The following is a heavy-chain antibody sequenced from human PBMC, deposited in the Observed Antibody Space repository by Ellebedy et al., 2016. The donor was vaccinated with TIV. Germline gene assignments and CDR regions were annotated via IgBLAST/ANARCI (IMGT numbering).Heavy chain of an antibody. CDR1: GYSFTSYW. V-gene: IGHV5-51*01. J-gene: IGHJ5*02. CDR3: TRRPGDSSSWDNWFDP. Sequence: GESLKISCKVSGYSFTSYWIAWVRHMPGKGLDWMGSIPTADSDTKYSPSFQGQVTMSAAKSTSTAYLQWSSLKAADTAMYYCTRRPGDSSSWDNWFDPWGQGTLVIVSS. CDR2: IPTADSDT. D-gene: IGHD6-13*01.